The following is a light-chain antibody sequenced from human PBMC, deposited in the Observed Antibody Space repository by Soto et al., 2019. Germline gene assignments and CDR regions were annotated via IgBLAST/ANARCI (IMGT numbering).Light chain of an antibody. CDR1: QSVSTRY. Sequence: ESMLTQSPGTLSLSPGERATLSCRASQSVSTRYLAWYQQKPGQAPRLLIYGASIRATGIPDRFSGSGSGTDFTLTIRRLEPEDFAVYYCHQFGSSPPAFTFGQGTKLDI. CDR2: GAS. V-gene: IGKV3-20*01. CDR3: HQFGSSPPAFT. J-gene: IGKJ2*01.